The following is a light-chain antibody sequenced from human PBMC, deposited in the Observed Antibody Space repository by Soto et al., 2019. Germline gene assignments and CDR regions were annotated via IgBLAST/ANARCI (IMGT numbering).Light chain of an antibody. V-gene: IGKV1-5*03. CDR3: QQYDSSFST. J-gene: IGKJ1*01. CDR2: KAS. Sequence: DTQMTQSPSTLSASVGDRVTITCRASQSISTWLAWYQQRPGRAPKLLIYKASSLQSGVPSRFSGSGSGTEFTLTISSLQPDDFATYYCQQYDSSFSTFGRGTKVEIK. CDR1: QSISTW.